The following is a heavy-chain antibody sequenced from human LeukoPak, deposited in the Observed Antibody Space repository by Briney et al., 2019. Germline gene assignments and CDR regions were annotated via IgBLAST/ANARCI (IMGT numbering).Heavy chain of an antibody. CDR3: ARVRMGFQQLVAFDY. CDR2: INAGNGNT. Sequence: ASVKVSCKASGYTFTSYAMHWVRQAPGQRLEWMGWINAGNGNTKYSQKFQGRVTITRDTSASTAYMELSSLRSEDTAVYYCARVRMGFQQLVAFDYWGQGTLVTVSS. CDR1: GYTFTSYA. D-gene: IGHD6-13*01. J-gene: IGHJ4*02. V-gene: IGHV1-3*01.